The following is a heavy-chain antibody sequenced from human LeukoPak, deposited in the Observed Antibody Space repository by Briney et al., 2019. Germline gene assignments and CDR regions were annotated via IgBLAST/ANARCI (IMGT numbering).Heavy chain of an antibody. Sequence: PGGSLRLSCAASGFTFSSYSMNWVRQAPGKGLEWVSSISSSSSYIYYADSVKGRFTISRDNAKNSLYLQMNSLRAEDTAVYYCARDPEHYYDSSGHDYWGQGTLVTVSS. D-gene: IGHD3-22*01. CDR3: ARDPEHYYDSSGHDY. V-gene: IGHV3-21*01. J-gene: IGHJ4*02. CDR1: GFTFSSYS. CDR2: ISSSSSYI.